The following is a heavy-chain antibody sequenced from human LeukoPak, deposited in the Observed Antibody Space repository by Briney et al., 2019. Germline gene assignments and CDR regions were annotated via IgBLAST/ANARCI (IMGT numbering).Heavy chain of an antibody. CDR3: ARVLYVATILRTVLAGTGYYYGMDV. Sequence: ASVKVSCKASGYTFTSYDINWVRQAPGQGLEWMGWMNPNSGNTGCAQKFQGRVTMTRNTSISTAYMELSSLRSEDTAVYYCARVLYVATILRTVLAGTGYYYGMDVWGQGTTVTVSS. CDR2: MNPNSGNT. V-gene: IGHV1-8*01. CDR1: GYTFTSYD. J-gene: IGHJ6*02. D-gene: IGHD5-12*01.